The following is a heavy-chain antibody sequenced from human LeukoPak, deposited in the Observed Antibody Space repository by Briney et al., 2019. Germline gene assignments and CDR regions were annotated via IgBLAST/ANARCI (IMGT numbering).Heavy chain of an antibody. CDR1: GGSISNGNYY. CDR3: ARRASYYYYYMDV. Sequence: SETLSLTCTVSGGSISNGNYYWGWIRQPPGKGLEWIGSIFYTGRTSYNPSLRSRVTISLDASKNRFSLRLTSVTAADTAVYYCARRASYYYYYMDVWGKGTTVTVSS. CDR2: IFYTGRT. J-gene: IGHJ6*03. V-gene: IGHV4-39*02.